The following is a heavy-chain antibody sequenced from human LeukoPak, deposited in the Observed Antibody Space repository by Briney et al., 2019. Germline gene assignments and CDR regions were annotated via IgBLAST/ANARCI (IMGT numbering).Heavy chain of an antibody. CDR1: GFTFSSYA. CDR2: IWADGTT. J-gene: IGHJ5*02. V-gene: IGHV3-66*02. CDR3: ARDGAGIESWVELDP. Sequence: PGGSLRLSCAASGFTFSSYAMSWVRQAPGKGLEWVSFIWADGTTFYTDSVRGRFTVSRDQFKNTLYLQMSSPRPDDTALYYCARDGAGIESWVELDPWGQGTQVTVSA. D-gene: IGHD5-24*01.